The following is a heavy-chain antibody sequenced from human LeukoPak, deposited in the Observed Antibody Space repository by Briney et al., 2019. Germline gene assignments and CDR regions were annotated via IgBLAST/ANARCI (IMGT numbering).Heavy chain of an antibody. Sequence: SETLSLTCTVSGGSISSSSYYWGWIRQPPGKGLEWIGSINHSGSTNYNPSLKSRVTISVDTSKNQFSLKLSSVTAADTAVYYCARDLGYSSGWRQKYWYFDLWGRGTLVTVSS. D-gene: IGHD6-19*01. CDR2: INHSGST. CDR3: ARDLGYSSGWRQKYWYFDL. V-gene: IGHV4-39*07. CDR1: GGSISSSSYY. J-gene: IGHJ2*01.